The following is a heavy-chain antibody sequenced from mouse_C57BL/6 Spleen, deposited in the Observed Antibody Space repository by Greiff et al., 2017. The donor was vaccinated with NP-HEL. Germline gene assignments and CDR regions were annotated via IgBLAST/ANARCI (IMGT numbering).Heavy chain of an antibody. D-gene: IGHD1-1*01. V-gene: IGHV1-18*01. CDR3: VRSPYYYGSSFDY. J-gene: IGHJ2*01. Sequence: EVQLQQSGPELVKPGASVKIPCKASGYTFTDYNMDWVKQSHGKSLEWIGDINPNNGGTIYNQKFKGKATLTVDKSSSTSYMELRSLTSEDTAVYYCVRSPYYYGSSFDYWGQGTTLTVSS. CDR2: INPNNGGT. CDR1: GYTFTDYN.